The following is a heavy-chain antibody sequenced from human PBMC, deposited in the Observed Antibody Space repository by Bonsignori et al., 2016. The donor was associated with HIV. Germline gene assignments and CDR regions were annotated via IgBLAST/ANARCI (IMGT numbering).Heavy chain of an antibody. CDR2: LWFNGRNK. J-gene: IGHJ1*01. V-gene: IGHV3-33*08. CDR1: GFSLSDHH. D-gene: IGHD5-24*01. CDR3: ARGRSEAEMASITTLAEYYQH. Sequence: QVQLVQAGGGVAQPRKSLRLSCAASGFSLSDHHMHWVRQAPGKGLEWLAVLWFNGRNKYYAESIRGRFTISRDTSKNTLYFQLDGLRVEDTGIYYCARGRSEAEMASITTLAEYYQHWGQGTLVTVTS.